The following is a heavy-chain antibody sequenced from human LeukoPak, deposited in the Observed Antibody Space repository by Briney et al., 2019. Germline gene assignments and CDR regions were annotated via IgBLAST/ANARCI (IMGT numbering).Heavy chain of an antibody. V-gene: IGHV1-46*01. CDR1: GYTFTSYY. CDR2: INPSGGST. Sequence: ASVKVSCKASGYTFTSYYMHWVRQAPGQGLEWMGIINPSGGSTSYAQKFQGRVTMTEDTSTDTAYMELSSLRSEDTAVYYCATSRTLSGSYYYYYYGMDVWGQGTTVTVSS. D-gene: IGHD3-10*01. J-gene: IGHJ6*02. CDR3: ATSRTLSGSYYYYYYGMDV.